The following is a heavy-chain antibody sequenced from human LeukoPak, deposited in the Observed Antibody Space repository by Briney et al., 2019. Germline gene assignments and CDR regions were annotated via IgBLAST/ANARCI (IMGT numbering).Heavy chain of an antibody. CDR2: ISYDGSNK. CDR3: AKDRRDIVVVPAAMATFDY. V-gene: IGHV3-30*18. J-gene: IGHJ4*02. Sequence: GGSLRLSCAASGFTFSSYGMHWVRQAPGKGLEWVAVISYDGSNKYYADSVKGRFTISRDNSKNTLHLQMNSLRAEDTAVYYCAKDRRDIVVVPAAMATFDYWGQGTLVTVSS. CDR1: GFTFSSYG. D-gene: IGHD2-2*01.